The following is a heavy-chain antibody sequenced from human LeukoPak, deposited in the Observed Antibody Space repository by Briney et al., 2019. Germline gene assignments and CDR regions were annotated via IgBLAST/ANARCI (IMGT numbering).Heavy chain of an antibody. Sequence: SETLSLTCTVSGGSISSSSYYWGWIRQPPGKGLEWIGSIYYSGSTYYNPSLKSRVTISVDTSKNQFSLKLSSVTAADTAVYYCARGKNTHDYWGQGTLVTVSS. V-gene: IGHV4-39*07. CDR1: GGSISSSSYY. D-gene: IGHD2-2*02. J-gene: IGHJ4*02. CDR2: IYYSGST. CDR3: ARGKNTHDY.